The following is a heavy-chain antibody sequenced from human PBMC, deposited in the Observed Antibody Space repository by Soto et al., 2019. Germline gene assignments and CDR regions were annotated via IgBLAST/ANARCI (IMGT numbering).Heavy chain of an antibody. V-gene: IGHV4-4*02. J-gene: IGHJ5*02. CDR1: GGSISSSNW. D-gene: IGHD3-10*01. CDR2: IYHSGST. Sequence: QVQLQESGPGLVKPSGTLSLTCTISGGSISSSNWWSWVRQPPAKGLEWIGEIYHSGSTNYNPSLKIRVTMSVDKSKNQFSLHLNSVPAADTAVYYCARDRPYYYGSGSNNWFDPWGQGTLVTVSS. CDR3: ARDRPYYYGSGSNNWFDP.